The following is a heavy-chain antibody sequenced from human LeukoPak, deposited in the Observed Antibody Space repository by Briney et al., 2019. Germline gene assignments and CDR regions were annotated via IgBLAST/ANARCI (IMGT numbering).Heavy chain of an antibody. CDR2: IYPGDSET. CDR3: ARHVRAAPFDY. CDR1: GYIFTSYW. Sequence: GESLKISCRGSGYIFTSYWNGWVRQMPGKGLEWVGIIYPGDSETRYSPSLQGQVTISADKSINTAYLHWSSLKASDTAMYYCARHVRAAPFDYWGQGTLVTVSS. V-gene: IGHV5-51*01. J-gene: IGHJ4*02. D-gene: IGHD2-2*01.